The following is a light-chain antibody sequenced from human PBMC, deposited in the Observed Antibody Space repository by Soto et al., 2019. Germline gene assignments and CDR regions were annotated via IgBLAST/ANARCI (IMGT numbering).Light chain of an antibody. CDR3: QQRSNWPPIT. CDR2: AAS. Sequence: EIVFRQSPATLSLSPGERATLSCRASQSVSSYLAWYQQKPGQAPRLLIYAASTRATGVSARFSGSGSGTDFTLTISSLEPEDFAVYYCQQRSNWPPITFGQGTRLEIK. CDR1: QSVSSY. V-gene: IGKV3-11*01. J-gene: IGKJ5*01.